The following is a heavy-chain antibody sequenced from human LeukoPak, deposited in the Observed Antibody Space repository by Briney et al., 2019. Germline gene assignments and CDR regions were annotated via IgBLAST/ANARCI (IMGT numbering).Heavy chain of an antibody. CDR2: IKQDGSDK. CDR1: GFTFSSYW. J-gene: IGHJ4*02. D-gene: IGHD3-16*02. V-gene: IGHV3-7*01. Sequence: PGGSLRLSCAASGFTFSSYWMSWVRQAPGKGLEWVANIKQDGSDKYYVDSVKGRFTISRDNAKSALYLQMNSLRAEDTAVYYCARDQRTFGGVIVPFDYWGQGILVTVSS. CDR3: ARDQRTFGGVIVPFDY.